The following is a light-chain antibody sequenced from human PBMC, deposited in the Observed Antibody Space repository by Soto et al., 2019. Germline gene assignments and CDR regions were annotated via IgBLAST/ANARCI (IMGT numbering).Light chain of an antibody. CDR2: GAS. V-gene: IGKV3-15*01. CDR1: QSVRSGY. J-gene: IGKJ4*01. Sequence: EIVLTQSPGTLYLSPGERATLSCRASQSVRSGYFAWYQQKPGQAPRLLIYGASTRATGIPARFSGSGSGTEFTLTISSLQSEDFAVYYCQQYNNWLLTFGGGTKV. CDR3: QQYNNWLLT.